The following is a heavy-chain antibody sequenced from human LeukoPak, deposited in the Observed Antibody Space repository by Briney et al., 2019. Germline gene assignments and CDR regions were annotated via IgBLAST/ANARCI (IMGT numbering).Heavy chain of an antibody. CDR2: IIPILGIA. V-gene: IGHV1-69*04. CDR3: ARGPAPGDYYDSSGFSYYFDY. J-gene: IGHJ4*02. CDR1: GGTFSSYA. Sequence: SVKVSCKASGGTFSSYAISWVRQAPGQGLEWMGRIIPILGIANYAQKFQGRVTITADKSTSTAYMELSSLRSEDTAVYYCARGPAPGDYYDSSGFSYYFDYWGQGTLVTVSS. D-gene: IGHD3-22*01.